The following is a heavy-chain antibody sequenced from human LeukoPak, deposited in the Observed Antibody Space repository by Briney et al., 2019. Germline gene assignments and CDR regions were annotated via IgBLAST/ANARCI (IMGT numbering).Heavy chain of an antibody. Sequence: SETLSLTCTVSGGSISSYYWSWIRQPPGKGLEWIGYIYYSGSTNYNPSLKSRVTISVDTSKNQFSQKLSSVTAADTAVYYCARRGAHSAFDYWGQGTLVTVSS. J-gene: IGHJ4*02. V-gene: IGHV4-59*01. CDR2: IYYSGST. D-gene: IGHD1-26*01. CDR1: GGSISSYY. CDR3: ARRGAHSAFDY.